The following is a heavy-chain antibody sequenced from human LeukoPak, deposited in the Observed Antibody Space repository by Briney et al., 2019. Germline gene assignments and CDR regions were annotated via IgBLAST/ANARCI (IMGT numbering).Heavy chain of an antibody. D-gene: IGHD3-3*01. CDR2: MSPNSGNT. CDR1: GYTFTNYD. V-gene: IGHV1-8*03. CDR3: ARGLETYYDFWSGYYTLYYYYYMDV. Sequence: ASVKVSCTASGYTFTNYDINWVRQATGQGLEWMGWMSPNSGNTGYAQKFQGRVTITRNTSISTAYMELSSLRSEDTAVYYCARGLETYYDFWSGYYTLYYYYYMDVWGKGTTVTVSS. J-gene: IGHJ6*03.